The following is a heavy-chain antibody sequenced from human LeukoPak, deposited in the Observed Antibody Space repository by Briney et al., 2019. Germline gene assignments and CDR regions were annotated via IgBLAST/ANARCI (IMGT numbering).Heavy chain of an antibody. D-gene: IGHD6-6*01. CDR2: IYHSGST. Sequence: SGTLSLTCAVSGGSISSSNWWSWVRQPPGMGLEWIGEIYHSGSTNYNPSLKSRVTISVDKSKNQFSLKLSSVTAADTAVYYCARHGLVAARHAFDFWGQGTMVTVSS. J-gene: IGHJ3*01. CDR1: GGSISSSNW. V-gene: IGHV4-4*02. CDR3: ARHGLVAARHAFDF.